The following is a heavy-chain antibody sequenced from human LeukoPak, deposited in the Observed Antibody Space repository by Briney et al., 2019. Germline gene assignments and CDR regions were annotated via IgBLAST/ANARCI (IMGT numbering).Heavy chain of an antibody. Sequence: GGSLRLSCAASGSTFSRYAMSWVRQAPGKGLERVSAISGSGGSTYYADSVKGRFTISRDNSKNTLYLQMNSLRAEDTAVYYCAKVRASKGYYYYGMDVWGQGTTVTVSS. CDR3: AKVRASKGYYYYGMDV. CDR2: ISGSGGST. V-gene: IGHV3-23*01. CDR1: GSTFSRYA. J-gene: IGHJ6*02.